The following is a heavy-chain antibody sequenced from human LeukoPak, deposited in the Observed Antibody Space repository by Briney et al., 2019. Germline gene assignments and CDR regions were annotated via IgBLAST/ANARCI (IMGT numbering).Heavy chain of an antibody. CDR3: ARGFT. CDR2: ISSGGSTT. CDR1: GFTFSSYT. J-gene: IGHJ5*02. Sequence: PGGSLRLSCAASGFTFSSYTMNWVRQAPGKGLEWVSYISSGGSTTYYADSVKGRFTISRDNAKNSLFLQMNSLRDEDTGVYYCARGFTWGQGTLVTVSS. V-gene: IGHV3-48*02.